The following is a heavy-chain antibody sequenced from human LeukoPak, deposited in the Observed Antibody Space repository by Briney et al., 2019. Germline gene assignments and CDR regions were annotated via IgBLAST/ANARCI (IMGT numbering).Heavy chain of an antibody. J-gene: IGHJ4*02. D-gene: IGHD4-17*01. Sequence: GGSLRLSRAASGFTFSSYWMHWVRQAPGKGLVWVSRINSDGSSTSYADSVKGRFTISRDNAKNTLYLQMNSLRAEDTAVYYCARVRYGDYVRYFDYWGQGTLVTVSS. CDR2: INSDGSST. CDR3: ARVRYGDYVRYFDY. CDR1: GFTFSSYW. V-gene: IGHV3-74*01.